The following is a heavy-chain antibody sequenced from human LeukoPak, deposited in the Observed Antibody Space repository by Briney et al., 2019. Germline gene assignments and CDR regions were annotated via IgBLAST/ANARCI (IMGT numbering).Heavy chain of an antibody. J-gene: IGHJ3*02. D-gene: IGHD3-16*01. CDR2: MNPNSGNT. CDR1: GYTFTSYD. CDR3: AAGGNDAFDI. V-gene: IGHV1-8*03. Sequence: ASVKVSCKASGYTFTSYDSNGVRQATGQGLEWMGWMNPNSGNTGYAQKFQGRVTITKNTSISTAYLALSSLRSDHTAVYYCAAGGNDAFDIWGQGTMVTVSS.